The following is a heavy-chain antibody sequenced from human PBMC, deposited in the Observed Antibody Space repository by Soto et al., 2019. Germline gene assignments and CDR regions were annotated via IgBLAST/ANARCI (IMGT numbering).Heavy chain of an antibody. V-gene: IGHV4-39*07. CDR3: ARVPSDYDSSGYWPLPYYYYGMDV. D-gene: IGHD3-22*01. CDR2: INHSGST. J-gene: IGHJ6*02. CDR1: WGSIGNDSYH. Sequence: ALETLSLTWTVSWGSIGNDSYHRSWIRHPPGKGLEWIGGINHSGSTNYNPSLKSRVTISVDTSKNQFSLKLSSVTAADTAVYYCARVPSDYDSSGYWPLPYYYYGMDVWGQGTTVTVSS.